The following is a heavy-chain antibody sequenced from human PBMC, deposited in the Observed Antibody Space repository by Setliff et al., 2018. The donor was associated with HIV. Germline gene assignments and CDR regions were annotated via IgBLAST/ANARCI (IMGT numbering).Heavy chain of an antibody. CDR2: IYYSGST. D-gene: IGHD3-3*01. V-gene: IGHV4-59*08. CDR3: ASYNFWSGYSNY. CDR1: GGSISSYY. J-gene: IGHJ4*02. Sequence: SETLSLTCTVSGGSISSYYWSWIRQPPGKGLEWIGYIYYSGSTNYNPSLKSRVTISVDTSKNQFSLKLSSVTAADTAVYYCASYNFWSGYSNYWGQGTLVTVSS.